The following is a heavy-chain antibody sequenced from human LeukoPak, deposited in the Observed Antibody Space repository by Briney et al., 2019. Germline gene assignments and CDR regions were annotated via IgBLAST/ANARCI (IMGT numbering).Heavy chain of an antibody. D-gene: IGHD3-3*01. V-gene: IGHV3-30*02. J-gene: IGHJ4*02. CDR2: IRYDGSNK. CDR1: GFTFSSYG. Sequence: GGSLRLSCAASGFTFSSYGMHWVRQAPGKGLEWVAFIRYDGSNKYYADSVKGRFTISRDNSKNTLYLQMNSLRAGDTAVYYCAKDRGFLEWLPDYWGQGTLVTVSS. CDR3: AKDRGFLEWLPDY.